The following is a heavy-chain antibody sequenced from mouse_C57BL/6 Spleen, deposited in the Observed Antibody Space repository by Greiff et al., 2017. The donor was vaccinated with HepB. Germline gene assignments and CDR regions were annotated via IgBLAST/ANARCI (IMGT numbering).Heavy chain of an antibody. D-gene: IGHD2-4*01. CDR1: GFSLTSYG. J-gene: IGHJ3*01. CDR2: IWSGGST. CDR3: ARMGDYVLWFAY. V-gene: IGHV2-2*01. Sequence: QVQLQQSGPGLVQPSQSLSITCTVSGFSLTSYGVHWVRQSPGKGLEWLGVIWSGGSTDYNAAFISRLSISKDNSKSQVFFKMNSLQADDTAIYYCARMGDYVLWFAYWGQGTLVTVSA.